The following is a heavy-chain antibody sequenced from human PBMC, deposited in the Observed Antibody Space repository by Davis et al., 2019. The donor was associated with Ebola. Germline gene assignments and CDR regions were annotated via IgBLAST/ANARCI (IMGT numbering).Heavy chain of an antibody. CDR2: IYDHST. CDR3: TTTEWPREFDN. D-gene: IGHD1-1*01. Sequence: GGSLTLSCAASGFTVSSNHMSWVRQPPGKGLEWVSVIYDHSTAYADSVRGRFIISRDKSNNTLYLEMNSLRVDDTAVYYCTTTEWPREFDNWGQGTLVTVSS. V-gene: IGHV3-53*05. J-gene: IGHJ4*02. CDR1: GFTVSSNH.